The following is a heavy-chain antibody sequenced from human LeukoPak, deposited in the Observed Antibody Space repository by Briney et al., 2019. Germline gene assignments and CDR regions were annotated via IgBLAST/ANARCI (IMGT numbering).Heavy chain of an antibody. Sequence: SETLSLTCTVSGYSISSGYYWGWTRQPPGKGLEWIGSIYHSGSTYYNPSLKSRVTISVDTSKNQFFLKLRSVTAADTAVYYCARDPYCTGGTCYLRLGWFDPWGQGTLVTVSS. V-gene: IGHV4-38-2*02. J-gene: IGHJ5*02. CDR3: ARDPYCTGGTCYLRLGWFDP. D-gene: IGHD2-15*01. CDR1: GYSISSGYY. CDR2: IYHSGST.